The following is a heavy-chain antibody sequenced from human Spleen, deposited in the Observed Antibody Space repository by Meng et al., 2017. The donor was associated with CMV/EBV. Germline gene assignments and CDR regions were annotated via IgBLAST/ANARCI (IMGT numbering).Heavy chain of an antibody. J-gene: IGHJ4*02. V-gene: IGHV3-30*04. Sequence: GESLKISCAASGFTFINYEMHWVRQAPGKGLEWVAVIASDGSNKYYADSVKGRFTISRDNSKNTLYLQMDSLRPEDTAVYYCARETVWVYWGQGTLVTVSS. D-gene: IGHD1-26*01. CDR3: ARETVWVY. CDR2: IASDGSNK. CDR1: GFTFINYE.